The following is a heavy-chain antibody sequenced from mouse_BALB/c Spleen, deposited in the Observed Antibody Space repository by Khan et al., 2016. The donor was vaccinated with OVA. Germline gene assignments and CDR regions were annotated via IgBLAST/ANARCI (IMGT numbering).Heavy chain of an antibody. V-gene: IGHV2-6-1*01. J-gene: IGHJ4*01. CDR1: GFSLTNYG. Sequence: QVQLKESEPCLVAPSQSLSITCTISGFSLTNYGVHWIRRPPGRGLECLVVIWSDGLTTYNSPLKSKLSISKDKSKSQVFLKMNSPQTDDTAMYYYAIQLYYHNNIMSYWGQGTTITVSS. CDR2: IWSDGLT. CDR3: AIQLYYHNNIMSY. D-gene: IGHD2-1*01.